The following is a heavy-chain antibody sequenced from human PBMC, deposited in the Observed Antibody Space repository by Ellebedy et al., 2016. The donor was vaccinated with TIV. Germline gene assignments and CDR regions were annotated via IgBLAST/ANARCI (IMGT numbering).Heavy chain of an antibody. J-gene: IGHJ4*02. Sequence: GESLKISCAVSGFSFSSYAMTWVRQAPGKGLQWVSAITGSGGGTYYADSVKGRFTISRDNSMYTLYLQMNSLRAEDTAVYYCAKDQAMVRGVIDYWGQGTLVTVSS. CDR3: AKDQAMVRGVIDY. CDR1: GFSFSSYA. D-gene: IGHD3-10*01. CDR2: ITGSGGGT. V-gene: IGHV3-23*01.